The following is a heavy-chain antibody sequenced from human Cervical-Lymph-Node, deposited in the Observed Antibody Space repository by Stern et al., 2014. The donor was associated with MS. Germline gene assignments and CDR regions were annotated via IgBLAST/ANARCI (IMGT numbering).Heavy chain of an antibody. D-gene: IGHD2-15*01. V-gene: IGHV1-18*01. Sequence: VQLVESGAEVKKPGASVKVSCKASGYTFTSYGSSWVRQAPGQGHEWKGWISAYNYNTNYAQRLQGRVAMTTDTSAITAYMELRSLRSDDTAVHYCARGLLGSENAFDIWGQGTMVTVSS. J-gene: IGHJ3*02. CDR1: GYTFTSYG. CDR2: ISAYNYNT. CDR3: ARGLLGSENAFDI.